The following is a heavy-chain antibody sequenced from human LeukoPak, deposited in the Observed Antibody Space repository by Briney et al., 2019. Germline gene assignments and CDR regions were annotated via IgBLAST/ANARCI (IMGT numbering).Heavy chain of an antibody. CDR3: ARDHHFIAVAGADFDY. J-gene: IGHJ4*02. CDR1: RYTFTGYY. CDR2: INPNSGGT. D-gene: IGHD6-19*01. V-gene: IGHV1-2*02. Sequence: ASVKVSCKASRYTFTGYYMHWVRQAPGQGLEWMGWINPNSGGTNYAQKFQGRVTMTRDTSISTAYMELSRLRSDDTAVYYCARDHHFIAVAGADFDYWGQGTLVTVSS.